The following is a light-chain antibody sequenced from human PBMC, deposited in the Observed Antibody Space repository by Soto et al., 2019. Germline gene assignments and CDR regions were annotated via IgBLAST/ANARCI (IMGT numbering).Light chain of an antibody. V-gene: IGKV1-5*01. J-gene: IGKJ5*01. CDR1: QTISSW. CDR2: DAS. Sequence: GDRVTITCRASQTISSWLAWYQQKPGKAPKLLIYDASSLHSGVPSRFSGSGSGTEFTLTISSLQPDDFATYYCQQYNRFPITFGQGTRLENK. CDR3: QQYNRFPIT.